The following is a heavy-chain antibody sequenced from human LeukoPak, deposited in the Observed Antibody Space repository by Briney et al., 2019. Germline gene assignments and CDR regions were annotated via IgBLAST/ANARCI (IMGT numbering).Heavy chain of an antibody. V-gene: IGHV5-51*01. CDR2: IYPGDSDT. Sequence: GESLKISCKGSGYTFTTYWIGWVRQMPGKGLEWMGIIYPGDSDTRYSPSFQGQVTISADKSISTAYLQWSSLKASDTAMYYCARHQEGSLWSGYNNWFDPWGQGTLVTVSS. J-gene: IGHJ5*02. CDR3: ARHQEGSLWSGYNNWFDP. D-gene: IGHD3-3*01. CDR1: GYTFTTYW.